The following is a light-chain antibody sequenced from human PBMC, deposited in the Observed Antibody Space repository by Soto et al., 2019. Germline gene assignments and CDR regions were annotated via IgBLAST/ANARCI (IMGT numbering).Light chain of an antibody. J-gene: IGKJ1*01. Sequence: EIVMTQSPATLSVSPGERATLSCRASQSVSSNLAWYQQKPGQAPRLLIYGASTRATGIPARFSGSGSGTEFTLTIRSLQSEDFAVYYCQRYNNWPETFGKGTKVDIK. V-gene: IGKV3-15*01. CDR3: QRYNNWPET. CDR2: GAS. CDR1: QSVSSN.